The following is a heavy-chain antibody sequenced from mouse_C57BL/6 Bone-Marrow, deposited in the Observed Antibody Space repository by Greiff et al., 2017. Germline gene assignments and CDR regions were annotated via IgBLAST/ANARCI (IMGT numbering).Heavy chain of an antibody. V-gene: IGHV5-9*01. CDR1: GFTFSSYT. D-gene: IGHD1-1*01. CDR3: ARQGMITTVVDFDY. CDR2: ISGGGGNT. J-gene: IGHJ2*01. Sequence: EVKLQESGGGLVKPGGSLKLSCAASGFTFSSYTMSWVRQTPEKRLEWVATISGGGGNTYYPDSGKGRFTISRDNAKNTLYLQMRSLRSEDTALYYCARQGMITTVVDFDYWGQGTTLTVSS.